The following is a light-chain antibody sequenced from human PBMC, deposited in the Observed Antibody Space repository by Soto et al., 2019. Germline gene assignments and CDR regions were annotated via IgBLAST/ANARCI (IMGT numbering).Light chain of an antibody. CDR2: DAC. CDR1: QTVGSTY. V-gene: IGKV3D-20*01. J-gene: IGKJ1*01. CDR3: QHYGSSPWT. Sequence: EIVSTQSTGTLALSPGERASLSCGASQTVGSTYVAWYQQKPGLAPRLPIYDACSRATAIPDRFSGSGSGTDFTLTISRLEPEDFAVYYCQHYGSSPWTFGQGTKVEL.